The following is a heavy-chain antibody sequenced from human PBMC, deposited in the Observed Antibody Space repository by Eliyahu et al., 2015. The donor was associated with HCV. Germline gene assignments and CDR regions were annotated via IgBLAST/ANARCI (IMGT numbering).Heavy chain of an antibody. CDR1: GYTFTSYA. CDR3: ARDRNGLATMGYYYYYYMDV. J-gene: IGHJ6*03. Sequence: QVQLVQSGAEVKKPGASVKVSCKASGYTFTSYAMHWVRQAPGQRLEWVGWINAGNGNTKYSQKFQGRVTITRDTSASTAYMELSSLRSEDTAVYYCARDRNGLATMGYYYYYYMDVWGKGTTVTVSS. CDR2: INAGNGNT. V-gene: IGHV1-3*01. D-gene: IGHD5-24*01.